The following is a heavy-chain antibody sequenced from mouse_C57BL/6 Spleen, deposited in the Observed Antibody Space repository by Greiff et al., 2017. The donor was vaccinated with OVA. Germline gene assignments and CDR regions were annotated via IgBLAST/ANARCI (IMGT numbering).Heavy chain of an antibody. CDR3: ARGDYYGSSYGYAMDY. D-gene: IGHD1-1*01. J-gene: IGHJ4*01. V-gene: IGHV1-82*01. CDR1: GYAFSSSW. CDR2: IYPGDGDT. Sequence: QVQLKESGPELVKPGASVKISCKASGYAFSSSWMNWVKQRPGKGLEWIGRIYPGDGDTNYNGKFKGKATLTADKSSSTAYMQRSSLTSEDSAVYFCARGDYYGSSYGYAMDYWGQGTSVTVSS.